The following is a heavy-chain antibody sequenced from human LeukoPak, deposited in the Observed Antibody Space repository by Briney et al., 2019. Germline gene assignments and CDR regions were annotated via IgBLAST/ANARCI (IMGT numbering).Heavy chain of an antibody. Sequence: SETLSLTCGVYGGSFSNYYLTWIRKPPGKGLEWIGEIHPSGSPNYNPSLRSRVTISLDMSKNQFSLTLTSLTAADTAVYYCAGGEDQYKLGNYWGQGTPVTVSS. CDR1: GGSFSNYY. CDR2: IHPSGSP. J-gene: IGHJ4*02. D-gene: IGHD1-1*01. V-gene: IGHV4-34*01. CDR3: AGGEDQYKLGNY.